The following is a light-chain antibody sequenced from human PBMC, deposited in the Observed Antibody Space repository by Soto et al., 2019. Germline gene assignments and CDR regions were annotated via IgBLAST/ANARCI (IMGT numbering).Light chain of an antibody. CDR3: QQYGSSPLT. V-gene: IGKV3-20*01. Sequence: EIVLTQSPGTLSLSPGERATLSCRASQSVSRSSLAWYQHHPGQAPRLLVYGASSRATGIPDRFSGSGSGTDFTLTISRLEPEDFALYYCQQYGSSPLTFGQGTKV. CDR2: GAS. J-gene: IGKJ1*01. CDR1: QSVSRSS.